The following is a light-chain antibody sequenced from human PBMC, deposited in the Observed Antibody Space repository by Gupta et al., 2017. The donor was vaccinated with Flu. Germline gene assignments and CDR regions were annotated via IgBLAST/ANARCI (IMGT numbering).Light chain of an antibody. CDR1: SSDVGDYDY. Sequence: QSALTPPASVSGSPGQSITISCTATSSDVGDYDYVSWYQQHPGKAPKLMIYDVTYRPSGVSNRFSGSKSDNTASLTISGLQPEDEADYFCSSYTGSTTIFGGGTKLTVL. J-gene: IGLJ2*01. CDR2: DVT. CDR3: SSYTGSTTI. V-gene: IGLV2-14*03.